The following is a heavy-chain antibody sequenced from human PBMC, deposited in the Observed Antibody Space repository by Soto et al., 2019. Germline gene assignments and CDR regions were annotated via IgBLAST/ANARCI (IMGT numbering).Heavy chain of an antibody. Sequence: QVQLVQYGSEVKKPGASVRVTCKASGYTFRNYGISWVREAPGQGLEWMGWVSAYNHNSNYAQKFEDRVIMTADTATSTAYLELRGLRSDDTAIYYCARDRQWEPLLYWGQGTLVTVSS. J-gene: IGHJ4*02. CDR3: ARDRQWEPLLY. CDR1: GYTFRNYG. D-gene: IGHD1-26*01. CDR2: VSAYNHNS. V-gene: IGHV1-18*01.